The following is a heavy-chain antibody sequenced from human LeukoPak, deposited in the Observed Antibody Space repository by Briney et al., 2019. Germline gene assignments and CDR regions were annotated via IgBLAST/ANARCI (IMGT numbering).Heavy chain of an antibody. CDR2: IWYDGSNK. CDR1: GFTFSSYG. J-gene: IGHJ4*01. CDR3: ASTYSSGWSFDY. Sequence: PGGSLRLSCAASGFTFSSYGMHWVRQAPGKGLEWVAVIWYDGSNKYYADSVKGRFTISRDNSKNTLYLQMNSLRAEDTAVYYCASTYSSGWSFDYXXXGTLVTVSS. D-gene: IGHD6-19*01. V-gene: IGHV3-33*01.